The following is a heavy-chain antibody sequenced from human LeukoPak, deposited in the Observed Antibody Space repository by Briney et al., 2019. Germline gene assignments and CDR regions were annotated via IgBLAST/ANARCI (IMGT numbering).Heavy chain of an antibody. V-gene: IGHV3-23*01. CDR2: ISGSGGST. J-gene: IGHJ5*02. CDR1: GFTFSSYA. CDR3: AKDPLYCSSTSCPNWFDP. Sequence: GGSLRLSCAASGFTFSSYAMSWVRQAPGKGLEWVSAISGSGGSTYYADSVKGRFTISRDNCKNTLYLQMNSLRAEDTAVYYCAKDPLYCSSTSCPNWFDPWGQGTLVTVSS. D-gene: IGHD2-2*01.